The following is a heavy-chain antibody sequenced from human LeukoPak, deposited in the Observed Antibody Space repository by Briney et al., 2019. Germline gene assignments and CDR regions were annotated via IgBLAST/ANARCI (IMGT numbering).Heavy chain of an antibody. CDR3: ARRVAVGNDAFDI. J-gene: IGHJ3*02. D-gene: IGHD6-19*01. Sequence: GESLKISCKGSGYSFTSYWLGWVRQMPGKGLEWMGIIYPGDSDTRYSPSFQGQVTISADKSISTAYLQWSSLKASDTAMYYCARRVAVGNDAFDIWGQGTMVTVSS. V-gene: IGHV5-51*01. CDR1: GYSFTSYW. CDR2: IYPGDSDT.